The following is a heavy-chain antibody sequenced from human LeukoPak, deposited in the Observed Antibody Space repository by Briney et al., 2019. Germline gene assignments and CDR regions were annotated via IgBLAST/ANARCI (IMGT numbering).Heavy chain of an antibody. CDR3: ATKASVTTWGLGWYFDL. D-gene: IGHD4-17*01. Sequence: GGALRLSCAASGFTFSSYGMHWVRQAPGKGLEWVAFIRYDGSNKYYADSVKGRFTISRDNSKNTLYLQMNSLRAEDTAVYYCATKASVTTWGLGWYFDLWGRGTLVTVSS. CDR2: IRYDGSNK. CDR1: GFTFSSYG. J-gene: IGHJ2*01. V-gene: IGHV3-30*02.